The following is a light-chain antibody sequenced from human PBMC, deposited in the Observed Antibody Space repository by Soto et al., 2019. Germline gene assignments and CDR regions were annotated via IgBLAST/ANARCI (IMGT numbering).Light chain of an antibody. CDR3: SSYTTTSALVV. CDR1: SSDIGGYNF. Sequence: QSALTQPASVSGSPGQSITISCTGTSSDIGGYNFVSWYRQHPGKAPKLIIFDVSDRPSGVSNRFSGSKSGHTASLTISGLQAEDEADHYCSSYTTTSALVVFGGGTKLTVL. J-gene: IGLJ3*02. CDR2: DVS. V-gene: IGLV2-14*01.